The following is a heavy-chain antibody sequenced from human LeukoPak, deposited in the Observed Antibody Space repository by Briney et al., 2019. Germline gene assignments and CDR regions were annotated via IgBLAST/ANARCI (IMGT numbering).Heavy chain of an antibody. CDR3: AKTMGSTWLFDY. D-gene: IGHD6-13*01. CDR1: GFTFDNYA. V-gene: IGHV3-23*01. Sequence: GGSLRLSCEASGFTFDNYAIGWVRQAPGKGLEWVSAVSGGGGSKYYADSVKGRFTVSRDHSKNTVYLQASSLTADDTAVYYCAKTMGSTWLFDYWGQGTLVTVSS. CDR2: VSGGGGSK. J-gene: IGHJ4*02.